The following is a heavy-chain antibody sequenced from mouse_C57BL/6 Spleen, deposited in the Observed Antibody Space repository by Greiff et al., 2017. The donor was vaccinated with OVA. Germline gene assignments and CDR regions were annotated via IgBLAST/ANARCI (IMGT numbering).Heavy chain of an antibody. J-gene: IGHJ3*01. Sequence: EVKLMESGPGLVKPSQSLSLTCSVTGYSITSGYSWYWIRQYPGHKLEWMGYISYDGSNNYNQSLKNRISITRDTSKNQFFLQLNSVTTVDTATYYCERGGDYEGCAYWGQGTLVSV. D-gene: IGHD2-4*01. CDR1: GYSITSGYS. V-gene: IGHV3-6*01. CDR3: ERGGDYEGCAY. CDR2: ISYDGSN.